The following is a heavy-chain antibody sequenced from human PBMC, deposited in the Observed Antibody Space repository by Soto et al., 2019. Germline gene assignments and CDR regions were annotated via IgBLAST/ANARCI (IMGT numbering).Heavy chain of an antibody. CDR1: GDSVSSNSSA. V-gene: IGHV6-1*01. CDR3: ARDIAARQKGGWFDP. Sequence: SQTRSLPCAISGDSVSSNSSAWNCISQSPSRGLEWLGRTYYRSKWYNDYAVSVKSRITINPDTSKNQFSLQLNSVTPEDTAVYYCARDIAARQKGGWFDPWGQGTLVTVSS. D-gene: IGHD6-6*01. CDR2: TYYRSKWYN. J-gene: IGHJ5*02.